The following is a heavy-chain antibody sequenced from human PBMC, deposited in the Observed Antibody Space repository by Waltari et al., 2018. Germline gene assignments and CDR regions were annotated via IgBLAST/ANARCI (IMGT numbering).Heavy chain of an antibody. J-gene: IGHJ6*02. D-gene: IGHD2-2*01. CDR2: IYTSGST. CDR1: GGSISSGSYY. CDR3: ARGVIVVVPAAIYYYGMDV. V-gene: IGHV4-61*02. Sequence: QVQLQESGPGLVKPSQTLSLTCTVSGGSISSGSYYWSWIRQPAGKGLEWIGRIYTSGSTNYTPSLKSRVTISVDTSKNQFSLKLSSVTAADTAVYYCARGVIVVVPAAIYYYGMDVWGQGTTVTVSS.